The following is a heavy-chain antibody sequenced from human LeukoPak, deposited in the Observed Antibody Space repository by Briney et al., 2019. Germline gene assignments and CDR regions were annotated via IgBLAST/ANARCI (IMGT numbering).Heavy chain of an antibody. CDR2: IYYSGST. CDR1: GGSISSYY. CDR3: ARVGRRYSYGYDPFDY. Sequence: SETLYLTCTVSGGSISSYYWSWIRQPPGKGLEWIGYIYYSGSTNYNPSLKSRVTISVDTSKNQFSLKLSSVTAADTAVYYCARVGRRYSYGYDPFDYWGQGTLVTVSS. J-gene: IGHJ4*02. V-gene: IGHV4-59*01. D-gene: IGHD5-18*01.